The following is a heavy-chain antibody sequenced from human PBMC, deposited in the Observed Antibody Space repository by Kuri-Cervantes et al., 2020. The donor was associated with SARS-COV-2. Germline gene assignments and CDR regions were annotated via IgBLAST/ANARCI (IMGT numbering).Heavy chain of an antibody. V-gene: IGHV4-38-2*01. CDR3: PRVGRAGPFDY. Sequence: SETLSLTCAVSGYSISSGYYWGWIRQPPGRGLEWIGSIYHSGSTYYNPSLKSRVTISVDTSKNQFSLKLSSVTAADTAVYYCPRVGRAGPFDYWGQGTLVTVSS. D-gene: IGHD6-13*01. CDR2: IYHSGST. CDR1: GYSISSGYY. J-gene: IGHJ4*02.